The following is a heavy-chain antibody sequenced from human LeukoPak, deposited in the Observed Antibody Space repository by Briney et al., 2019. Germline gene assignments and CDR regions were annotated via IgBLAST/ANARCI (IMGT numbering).Heavy chain of an antibody. J-gene: IGHJ4*02. Sequence: SETLSLTCAVSGGSISSGGYSWSWIRQPPGKGLEWIGYIYHSGSTYYNPSLKSRVTISVDRSKNQFSLKLSSVTAAGTAVYYCARTIYSGYDYARHRYFDYWGQGTLVTVSP. CDR1: GGSISSGGYS. CDR2: IYHSGST. CDR3: ARTIYSGYDYARHRYFDY. V-gene: IGHV4-30-2*01. D-gene: IGHD5-12*01.